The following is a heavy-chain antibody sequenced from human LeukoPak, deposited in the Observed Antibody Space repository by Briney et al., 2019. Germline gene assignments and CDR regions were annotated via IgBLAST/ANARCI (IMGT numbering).Heavy chain of an antibody. Sequence: AETESLTCAVYGGSFSGYYWSWIRQPPGKGLEWIGEINHSGSTNYNPSLKSRVTISVDTSKNQFSLKLSSVTAADTAVYYCARAPRRRSNDYWGQGTMVTASS. V-gene: IGHV4-34*01. CDR2: INHSGST. J-gene: IGHJ4*02. CDR3: ARAPRRRSNDY. CDR1: GGSFSGYY.